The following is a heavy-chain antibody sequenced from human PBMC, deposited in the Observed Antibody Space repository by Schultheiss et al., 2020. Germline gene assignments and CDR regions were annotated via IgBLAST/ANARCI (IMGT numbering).Heavy chain of an antibody. J-gene: IGHJ4*02. CDR1: GGSFSGYY. D-gene: IGHD6-19*01. CDR3: ARGSRYTSGWRTSDY. Sequence: SQTLSLTCAVYGGSFSGYYWSWIRQPPGKGLEWIGEINHSGSTNYNPSLKSRVTISVDKSKNQFSLNLTSVTAADTAIYYCARGSRYTSGWRTSDYWGQGTLVTVSS. V-gene: IGHV4-34*01. CDR2: INHSGST.